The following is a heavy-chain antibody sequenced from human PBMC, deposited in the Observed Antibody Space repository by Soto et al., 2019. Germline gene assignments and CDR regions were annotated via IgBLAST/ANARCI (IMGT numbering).Heavy chain of an antibody. CDR2: IKSKSDGGTT. CDR1: GFTVSDAC. J-gene: IGHJ5*02. Sequence: GSLRLCCAASGFTVSDACMSWVRQAPGKGLDWVGRIKSKSDGGTTECAAPVRGRFTISRDDSKNTLYLQMNSLKTEDTAVYYCTSDLWRIAVVVGSTGYFNPWGQGTPVTVSS. V-gene: IGHV3-15*01. D-gene: IGHD2-15*01. CDR3: TSDLWRIAVVVGSTGYFNP.